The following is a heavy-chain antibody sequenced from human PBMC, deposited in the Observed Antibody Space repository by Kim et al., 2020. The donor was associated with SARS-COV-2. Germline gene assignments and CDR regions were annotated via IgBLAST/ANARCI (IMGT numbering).Heavy chain of an antibody. CDR3: ARPKRDHGATAFDY. V-gene: IGHV4-34*01. CDR1: GGSFSGYY. J-gene: IGHJ4*02. Sequence: SETLSLTCAVYGGSFSGYYWSWIRQPPGKGLEWIGEINHSGSTNYNPSLKSRVTISVDTSKNQFSLKLSSVTAADTAVYYCARPKRDHGATAFDYWCQGT. D-gene: IGHD5-12*01. CDR2: INHSGST.